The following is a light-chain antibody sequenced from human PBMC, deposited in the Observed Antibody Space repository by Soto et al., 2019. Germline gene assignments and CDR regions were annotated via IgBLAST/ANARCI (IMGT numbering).Light chain of an antibody. V-gene: IGLV2-14*01. Sequence: QSVLTQPASVSGSPGQSITISCTGTSSDVGGYNYVSWYQQHPGKAPKLMIYEVSNRPSGVSNRFSGSKSGNTASLTISGLQAEDEADYYCSSYTSSSIYVLGTGTKV. CDR1: SSDVGGYNY. CDR3: SSYTSSSIYV. J-gene: IGLJ1*01. CDR2: EVS.